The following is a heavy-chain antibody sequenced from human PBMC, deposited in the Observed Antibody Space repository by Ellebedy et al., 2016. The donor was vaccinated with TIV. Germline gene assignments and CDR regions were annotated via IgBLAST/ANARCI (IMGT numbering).Heavy chain of an antibody. V-gene: IGHV3-30*02. CDR3: EKFPYYYDSSGYSF. CDR1: GFTFSDYG. J-gene: IGHJ4*02. CDR2: MRYDGSNK. Sequence: PGGSLRLSCAASGFTFSDYGMHWVRQAPGKGLEWVAFMRYDGSNKYYADSVKGRFTISRDNSKNTLYLRMNSLRAEDTAVYYCEKFPYYYDSSGYSFWGQGTLVTVSS. D-gene: IGHD3-22*01.